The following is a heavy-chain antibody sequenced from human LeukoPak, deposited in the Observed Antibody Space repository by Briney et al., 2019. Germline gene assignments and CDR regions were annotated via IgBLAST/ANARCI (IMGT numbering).Heavy chain of an antibody. D-gene: IGHD1-1*01. CDR1: GASISSYY. CDR3: AREVVQLEPDYFDY. CDR2: LYISGST. V-gene: IGHV4-4*07. J-gene: IGHJ4*02. Sequence: SDTLSLTCTVSGASISSYYYNWIRQTAGRGLEGIGRLYISGSTDYNPSLKSRVTISVDQSKNQFSLKLSSVTAADTAVYYCAREVVQLEPDYFDYWGQGTLVTVSS.